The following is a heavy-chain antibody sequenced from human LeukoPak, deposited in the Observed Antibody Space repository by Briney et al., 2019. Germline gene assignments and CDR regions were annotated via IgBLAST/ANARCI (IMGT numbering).Heavy chain of an antibody. CDR2: INPNSGGT. CDR1: GYTFTGYY. V-gene: IGHV1-2*02. Sequence: GASVKVSCKASGYTFTGYYMHWVRQAPGQGLEWMGWINPNSGGTNYAQKFQGRVTMTRDTSISTAYMELSRLRSDDTAVYYCARGVSVEIWFGELSLWGQGTLVTVSS. CDR3: ARGVSVEIWFGELSL. D-gene: IGHD3-10*01. J-gene: IGHJ4*02.